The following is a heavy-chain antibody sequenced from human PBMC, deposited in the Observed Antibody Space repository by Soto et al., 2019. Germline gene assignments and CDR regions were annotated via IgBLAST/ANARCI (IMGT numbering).Heavy chain of an antibody. J-gene: IGHJ6*03. V-gene: IGHV3-7*01. Sequence: GGSLRLSCAASGFTFSSYWMSWVRQAPGKGLEWVANIKQDGSEKYYVDSVKGRFTISRDNAKNSLYLQMNSLRAEDTAVYYCARMGVGYCSSTSCHYYYYMDVWGKGTTVTVSS. CDR1: GFTFSSYW. CDR3: ARMGVGYCSSTSCHYYYYMDV. D-gene: IGHD2-2*01. CDR2: IKQDGSEK.